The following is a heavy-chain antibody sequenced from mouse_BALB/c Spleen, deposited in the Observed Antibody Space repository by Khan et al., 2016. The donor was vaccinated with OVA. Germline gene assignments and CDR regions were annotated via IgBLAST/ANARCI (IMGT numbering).Heavy chain of an antibody. D-gene: IGHD1-1*01. CDR3: ARKNDYGYAVDY. CDR2: ISYSGST. J-gene: IGHJ4*01. Sequence: EVQLQESGPGLVKPSQSLSLTCTVTGYSITSNYAWNLIRQFPGNKLEWMGYISYSGSTSYNPPLKSRISITRDTSKNQFFLQLNSVTTEDAATYYCARKNDYGYAVDYWGQGTSVTVSA. CDR1: GYSITSNYA. V-gene: IGHV3-2*02.